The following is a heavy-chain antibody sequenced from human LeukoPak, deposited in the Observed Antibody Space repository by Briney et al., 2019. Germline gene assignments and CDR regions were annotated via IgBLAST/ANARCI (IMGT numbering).Heavy chain of an antibody. CDR3: ARDRPDYGAERFAY. J-gene: IGHJ4*02. V-gene: IGHV3-13*01. D-gene: IGHD4-17*01. CDR2: IGTAGDT. Sequence: GGSLRLSCAASGFTFSNYDMHWVRHATGKGLEWVSGIGTAGDTYYPDSVKGRFTISRENAKNSLYLQMNSLRAEDTAVYYCARDRPDYGAERFAYWGQGTLVTVSS. CDR1: GFTFSNYD.